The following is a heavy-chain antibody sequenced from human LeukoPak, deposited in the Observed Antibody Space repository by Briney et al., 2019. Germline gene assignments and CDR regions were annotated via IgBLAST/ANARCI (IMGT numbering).Heavy chain of an antibody. J-gene: IGHJ4*02. Sequence: PGGSLRLSCAASGFXFSRYAIHWVRQAPGKGLEWVGVLSYDENNENYADSVKGRYTISRDNSKHTLYLQVNSLRVEDTAVYYCAGAYAGSYSGGDYWGQGILVTVSS. CDR1: GFXFSRYA. V-gene: IGHV3-30-3*01. CDR2: LSYDENNE. CDR3: AGAYAGSYSGGDY. D-gene: IGHD1-26*01.